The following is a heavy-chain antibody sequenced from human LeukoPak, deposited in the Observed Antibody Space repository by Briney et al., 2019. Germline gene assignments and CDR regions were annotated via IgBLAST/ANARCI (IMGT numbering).Heavy chain of an antibody. D-gene: IGHD4-17*01. J-gene: IGHJ4*02. CDR1: GFTFSSYA. V-gene: IGHV3-23*01. CDR3: ARCRGFFDYGVYFDY. CDR2: ISGSGGST. Sequence: GGSLRLSCAAFGFTFSSYAMSWVRQAPGKGLEWVSAISGSGGSTYYADSVKGRFTISRDNSKNTLYLQMNSLRAEDTAVYYCARCRGFFDYGVYFDYWGQGTLVTVSS.